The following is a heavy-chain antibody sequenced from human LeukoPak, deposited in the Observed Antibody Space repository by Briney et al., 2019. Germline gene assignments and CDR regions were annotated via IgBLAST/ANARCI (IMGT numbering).Heavy chain of an antibody. J-gene: IGHJ3*02. D-gene: IGHD3-3*01. Sequence: PGGSLRLSCAASGFTFSSYAMSWVRQAPGKGLEWVSAISGSGGSTYYAGSVKGRFTISRDNSKNTLYLQMNSLRAEDTAVYYCANPYYDFWSGITTSDAFDIWGQGTMVTVSS. CDR2: ISGSGGST. CDR3: ANPYYDFWSGITTSDAFDI. V-gene: IGHV3-23*01. CDR1: GFTFSSYA.